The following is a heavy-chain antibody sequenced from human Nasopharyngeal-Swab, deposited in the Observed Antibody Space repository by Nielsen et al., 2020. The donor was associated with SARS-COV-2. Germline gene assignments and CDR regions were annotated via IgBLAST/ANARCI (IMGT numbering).Heavy chain of an antibody. V-gene: IGHV3-23*01. D-gene: IGHD6-6*01. CDR2: ISGSGGST. CDR3: AKVPSIYYGMDV. CDR1: GFTLSSYA. J-gene: IGHJ6*02. Sequence: GGSLRLSCAASGFTLSSYAMSWVRQAPGKGLEWVSTISGSGGSTYYADSVKGRFTISRDNSKNTLYLQMNSLRAEDTGVYYCAKVPSIYYGMDVWGQGTTVTVSS.